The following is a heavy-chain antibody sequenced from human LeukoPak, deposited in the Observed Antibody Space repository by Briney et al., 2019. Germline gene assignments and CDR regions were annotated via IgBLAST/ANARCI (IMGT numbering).Heavy chain of an antibody. CDR2: VYGGDTT. CDR3: ATYSILNAREFRY. V-gene: IGHV3-66*01. J-gene: IGHJ1*01. CDR1: GFTVSSNY. Sequence: PGGSLRLSCAASGFTVSSNYMTWVRQAPGKGLEWVSVVYGGDTTYYADSVKGRFTISRDNAKNSVYLQMNSLGADDTAVYYCATYSILNAREFRYWGQGTLVTVTS. D-gene: IGHD4-11*01.